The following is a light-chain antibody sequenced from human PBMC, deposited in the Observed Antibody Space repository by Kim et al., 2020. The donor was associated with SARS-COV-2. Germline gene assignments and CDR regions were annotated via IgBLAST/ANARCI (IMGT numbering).Light chain of an antibody. CDR1: QSVSSSY. Sequence: LSPGERATLSCRASQSVSSSYLAWYQQKPGQAPRLLIDGASNRATGIPDRFSGSWSGTDFTLTSSRLEPEDFAVYYCQQYGSSLLFGPGTKVDIK. CDR2: GAS. CDR3: QQYGSSLL. V-gene: IGKV3-20*01. J-gene: IGKJ3*01.